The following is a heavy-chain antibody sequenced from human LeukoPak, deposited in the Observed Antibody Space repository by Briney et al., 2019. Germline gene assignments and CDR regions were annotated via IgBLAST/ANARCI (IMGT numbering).Heavy chain of an antibody. CDR3: AKGRNEDGDAALNY. CDR2: ISSSGGNT. D-gene: IGHD4-17*01. CDR1: GFTFSDSA. J-gene: IGHJ4*02. Sequence: GGSLRLSCAASGFTFSDSAMTWVRQVPGKGLEWVSLISSSGGNTYYADSVKGRFTISRDNSKNTLYLQMNSLRAEDTAAYHCAKGRNEDGDAALNYWGQGTLVTVSS. V-gene: IGHV3-23*01.